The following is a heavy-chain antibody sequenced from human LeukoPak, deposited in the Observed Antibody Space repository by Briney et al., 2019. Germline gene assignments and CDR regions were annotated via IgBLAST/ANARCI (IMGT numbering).Heavy chain of an antibody. CDR1: GFTFSIYA. Sequence: GGSLRLSCAASGFTFSIYAMNWVRQAPGKGLEWVSPISGGSDSTYYTDSVKGRFTISSDNAKNTLYLQMNSLGAEDTAVYYCGLEMATTIRDYWGQGTLVTVSS. J-gene: IGHJ4*02. CDR2: ISGGSDST. CDR3: GLEMATTIRDY. V-gene: IGHV3-23*01. D-gene: IGHD5-24*01.